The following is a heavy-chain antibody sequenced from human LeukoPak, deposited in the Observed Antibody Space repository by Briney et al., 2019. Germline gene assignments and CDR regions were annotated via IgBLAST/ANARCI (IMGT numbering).Heavy chain of an antibody. CDR1: GFTFSSYG. D-gene: IGHD2-2*01. V-gene: IGHV3-30*02. CDR2: IRYDGSNK. J-gene: IGHJ6*03. CDR3: AKALYCSSTSCRYYYYYYYMDV. Sequence: GGSLRLSCAASGFTFSSYGMHWVRQAPGKGLEWVAFIRYDGSNKYYADSVKGRFTISRDNSKNTLYLQMNSLRAEDTAVYYCAKALYCSSTSCRYYYYYYYMDVWGKGTTVTVSS.